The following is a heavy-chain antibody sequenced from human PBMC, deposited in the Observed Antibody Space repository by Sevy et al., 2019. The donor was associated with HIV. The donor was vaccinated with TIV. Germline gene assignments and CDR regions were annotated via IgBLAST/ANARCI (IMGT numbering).Heavy chain of an antibody. D-gene: IGHD2-2*01. Sequence: SETLSLTCAVHDGSFSGYYWNWIRQLPGKGLEWIGEINESGITYYNPSLKSRVTISVDTSKKQFYLKLNSVTAADTAVYFGARSPPVVVVPGAPSWFDPWGQGTLVTVSS. V-gene: IGHV4-34*01. CDR1: DGSFSGYY. CDR2: INESGIT. J-gene: IGHJ5*02. CDR3: ARSPPVVVVPGAPSWFDP.